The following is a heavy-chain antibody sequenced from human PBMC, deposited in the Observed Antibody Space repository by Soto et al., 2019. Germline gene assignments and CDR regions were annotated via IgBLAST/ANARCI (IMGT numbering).Heavy chain of an antibody. CDR1: GFTFSSYA. D-gene: IGHD3-10*01. V-gene: IGHV3-30-3*01. Sequence: PGGSLRLSCAASGFTFSSYAMHWVRQAPGKGLEWVAVISYDGSNKYYADSVKGRFTISRDNSKNTLYLQMNSLRAEDTAVYYCARDGLLWFGDEHWFDPWGQGTLVTVSS. CDR3: ARDGLLWFGDEHWFDP. J-gene: IGHJ5*02. CDR2: ISYDGSNK.